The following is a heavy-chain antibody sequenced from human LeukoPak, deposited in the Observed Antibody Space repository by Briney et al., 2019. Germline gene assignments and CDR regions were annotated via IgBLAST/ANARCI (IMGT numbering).Heavy chain of an antibody. Sequence: SETLSLTCTVSGGSISPYYWTWIRQPPGRGLEYIGYIYYSGSTNYNPSLKSRVTISVDTSKNQFSLKLSSVTAADTAVYYCARGHYRGTYPLHWFDPWGQGTLVTVSS. J-gene: IGHJ5*02. V-gene: IGHV4-59*01. CDR2: IYYSGST. CDR1: GGSISPYY. CDR3: ARGHYRGTYPLHWFDP. D-gene: IGHD1-26*01.